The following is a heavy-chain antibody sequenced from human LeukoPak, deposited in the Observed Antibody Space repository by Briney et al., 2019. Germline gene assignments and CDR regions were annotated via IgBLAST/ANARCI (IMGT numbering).Heavy chain of an antibody. D-gene: IGHD1-26*01. V-gene: IGHV3-48*02. CDR1: GFTFSSYT. Sequence: PGGSLRLSCAASGFTFSSYTMNWVRQAPGKGLEWVSYINSASTTIYYADSVRGRLTISGDNAKNSLYLQMNSLKDEDTAVYYCARGPYSGSYYFFDYWGQGALVTVSS. CDR3: ARGPYSGSYYFFDY. J-gene: IGHJ4*02. CDR2: INSASTTI.